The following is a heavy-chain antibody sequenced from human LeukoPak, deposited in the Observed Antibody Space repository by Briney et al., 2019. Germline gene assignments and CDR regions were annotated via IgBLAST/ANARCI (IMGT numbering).Heavy chain of an antibody. Sequence: VGSLRLSCAASGFTFSTYGIHWVRQAPGKGLEWVAFIRYDGSNKYYADSVKGRFTISRDNSKNTLYLQMNSLRPDDTAVYYCARDLGIVGAATAWAFDIWGQGTMVTVSS. CDR2: IRYDGSNK. V-gene: IGHV3-30*02. J-gene: IGHJ3*02. CDR3: ARDLGIVGAATAWAFDI. CDR1: GFTFSTYG. D-gene: IGHD1-26*01.